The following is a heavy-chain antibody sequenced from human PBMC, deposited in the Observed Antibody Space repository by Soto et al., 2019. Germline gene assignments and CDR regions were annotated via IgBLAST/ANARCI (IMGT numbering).Heavy chain of an antibody. CDR1: GFTFSSYC. Sequence: VGSLMLSCAASGFTFSSYCMQWVLQAPGKGLEWVAVISYDGSNKYYADSVKGRFTISRDNSKNTLYLQMNSLRAEDTAVYYCAKDRGYSRGFFDYWGQGTLVTVSS. J-gene: IGHJ4*02. V-gene: IGHV3-30*18. CDR2: ISYDGSNK. CDR3: AKDRGYSRGFFDY. D-gene: IGHD6-19*01.